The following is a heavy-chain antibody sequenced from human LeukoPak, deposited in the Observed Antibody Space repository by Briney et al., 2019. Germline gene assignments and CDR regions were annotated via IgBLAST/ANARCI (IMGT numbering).Heavy chain of an antibody. Sequence: GESLKISCKVSGYSFTTYWIGWVRQMPGKGLECLGIIYPGDSDTRYSPSFRGQVTISADKSISTAYLQWSSLEASDTAIYYSARSPRAAGDFDYWGQGTLVTVSS. V-gene: IGHV5-51*01. CDR3: ARSPRAAGDFDY. J-gene: IGHJ4*02. D-gene: IGHD6-13*01. CDR2: IYPGDSDT. CDR1: GYSFTTYW.